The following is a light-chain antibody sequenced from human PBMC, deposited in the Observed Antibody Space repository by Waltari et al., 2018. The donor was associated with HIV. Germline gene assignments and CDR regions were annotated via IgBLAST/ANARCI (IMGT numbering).Light chain of an antibody. CDR1: SPNIGSNI. CDR3: AAWDDSLNAWV. CDR2: SNN. Sequence: QSVLTQPPSASGTPGQRVSISCSGSSPNIGSNIVNWYQQLPGTAPKLPIYSNNRRPSGVPDRFSGSKSGTSASLSISGLQSEDEADYYCAAWDDSLNAWVFGGGTKLTVL. V-gene: IGLV1-44*01. J-gene: IGLJ3*02.